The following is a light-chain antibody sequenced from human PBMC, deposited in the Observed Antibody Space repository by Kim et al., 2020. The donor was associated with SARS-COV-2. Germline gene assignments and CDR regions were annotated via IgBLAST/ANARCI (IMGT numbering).Light chain of an antibody. CDR1: KSNVGNNP. V-gene: IGLV1-44*01. CDR2: GDG. J-gene: IGLJ3*02. CDR3: AAWDGSLNVWV. Sequence: GQRVTISWSGSKSNVGNNPVNWYQRFPGTAPKLLIYGDGQRPSGVFDRFSGSKSGTSASLAIGGLHSEDEADYYCAAWDGSLNVWVFGGGTKLTVL.